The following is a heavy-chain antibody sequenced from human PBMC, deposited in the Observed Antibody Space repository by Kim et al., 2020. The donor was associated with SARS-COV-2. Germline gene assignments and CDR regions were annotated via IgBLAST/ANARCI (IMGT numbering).Heavy chain of an antibody. CDR3: ARDLYY. CDR1: GDSFDSYV. CDR2: IVPLIGTP. Sequence: SVKVSCKASGDSFDSYVFSWVRQAPGQGLEWMGGIVPLIGTPDYAQTFQGRLMITADESTNTAYMELSNLKSEDTAMYYCARDLYYWGQGTLVTVSS. V-gene: IGHV1-69*13. J-gene: IGHJ4*02.